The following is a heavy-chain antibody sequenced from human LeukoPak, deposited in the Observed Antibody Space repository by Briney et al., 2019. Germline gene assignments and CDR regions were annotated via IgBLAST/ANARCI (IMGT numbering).Heavy chain of an antibody. Sequence: GASLRLSCAASGFTFSNYAMSWVRQAPGKGLEWVSAITGSGGNTYYADSVKGRFTISRDNSKNTLYLQMNSLRAEDTAVYYCASTGGSGPLWFDPWGQGTLVTVSS. J-gene: IGHJ5*02. CDR2: ITGSGGNT. V-gene: IGHV3-23*01. CDR1: GFTFSNYA. D-gene: IGHD3-16*01. CDR3: ASTGGSGPLWFDP.